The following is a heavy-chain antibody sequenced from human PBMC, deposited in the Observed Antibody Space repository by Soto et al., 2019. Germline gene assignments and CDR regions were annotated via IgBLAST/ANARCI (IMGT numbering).Heavy chain of an antibody. J-gene: IGHJ4*02. Sequence: PGGSLRLSCAASGFTFSSYGMHWVRQAPGKGLEWVAVIWYDGSNKYYADSVKGRFTISRDNSKNTLYLQMNSLRAEDTAVYYCASGRGYSSPSTPYWGQGTLVTVSS. V-gene: IGHV3-33*01. CDR2: IWYDGSNK. CDR3: ASGRGYSSPSTPY. D-gene: IGHD6-6*01. CDR1: GFTFSSYG.